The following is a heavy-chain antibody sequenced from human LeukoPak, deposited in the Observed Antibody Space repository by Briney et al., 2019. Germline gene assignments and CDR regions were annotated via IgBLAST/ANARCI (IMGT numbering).Heavy chain of an antibody. CDR2: NNHNGST. D-gene: IGHD2-2*01. Sequence: SDTLSLTCAVYGGSLCGHYWIWLRHPPGKGLEWIGENNHNGSTNNNPPLKRRVTISVDTSKNQFSLKLSSVTAADTAVYYCARGPKYCSSTSCPVRYYYYYYMDVWGKGTTVTVSS. J-gene: IGHJ6*03. CDR3: ARGPKYCSSTSCPVRYYYYYYMDV. CDR1: GGSLCGHY. V-gene: IGHV4-34*01.